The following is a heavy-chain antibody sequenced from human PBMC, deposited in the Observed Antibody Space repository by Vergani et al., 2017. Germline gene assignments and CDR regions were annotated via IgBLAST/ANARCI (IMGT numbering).Heavy chain of an antibody. CDR3: AKDKNPDESGSLGY. Sequence: QVQLVESGGGVVQPGRSLRLSCAASGFTFSSYAMHWVRQAPGKGLEWVAVISYDGSNKYYADSVKGRFTISRDNSKNTLYLQMNSLRAEDTALYYCAKDKNPDESGSLGYWGQGTLVTVSS. J-gene: IGHJ4*02. CDR2: ISYDGSNK. CDR1: GFTFSSYA. V-gene: IGHV3-30-3*01. D-gene: IGHD1-26*01.